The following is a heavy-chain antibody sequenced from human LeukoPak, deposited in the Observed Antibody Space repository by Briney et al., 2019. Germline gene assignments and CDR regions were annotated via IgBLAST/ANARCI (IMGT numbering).Heavy chain of an antibody. J-gene: IGHJ6*01. CDR2: ISPYNGNT. CDR1: GYTFTSTG. Sequence: ASVKVSCKASGYTFTSTGLSWVRQAPGQGLEWMGWISPYNGNTKYAQKFQGRVTMTTDTPTSTAYMELRSLRSDDTAVFFCARGSDLNYYYFYGMDVWGQGTTVTVSS. V-gene: IGHV1-18*01. CDR3: ARGSDLNYYYFYGMDV.